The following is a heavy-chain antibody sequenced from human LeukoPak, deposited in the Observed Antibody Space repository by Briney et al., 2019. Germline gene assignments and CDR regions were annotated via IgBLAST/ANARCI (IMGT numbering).Heavy chain of an antibody. J-gene: IGHJ3*02. CDR1: GGTFSSYA. CDR3: AREGGGVVGATRGAFDI. Sequence: SVKVSCKASGGTFSSYAISWLRQAPGQGLEWMGRIIPIFGTANYAQKFQGRVTITTDESTSTAYMELSSLRSEDTAVYYCAREGGGVVGATRGAFDIWGQGTMVTVSS. D-gene: IGHD1-26*01. V-gene: IGHV1-69*05. CDR2: IIPIFGTA.